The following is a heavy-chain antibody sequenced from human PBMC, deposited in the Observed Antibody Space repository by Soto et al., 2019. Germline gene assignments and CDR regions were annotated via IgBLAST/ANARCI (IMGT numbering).Heavy chain of an antibody. J-gene: IGHJ4*02. CDR1: GFSFRSYG. CDR2: ISYDGTKK. CDR3: AKDEGHVWGSYRPDY. V-gene: IGHV3-30*18. D-gene: IGHD3-16*02. Sequence: GGSLRLSCAAAGFSFRSYGMHWVRQAPGKGLEWVSFISYDGTKKYYGDSVKGRFTISRDNSKNTLYLQMDSLRPEDTAVYYCAKDEGHVWGSYRPDYWGQGTLVTVSS.